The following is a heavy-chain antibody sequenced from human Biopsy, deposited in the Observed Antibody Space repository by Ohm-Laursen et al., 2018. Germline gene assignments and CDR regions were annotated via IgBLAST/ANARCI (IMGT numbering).Heavy chain of an antibody. CDR3: GRAVRNQLLTDP. Sequence: SVNASSKASGYTFTSYDITWVRQASGQRAEWGLWLNTVSGNSNFGQKFRGRVTVTSDTSISTAYMELSGLTYDDPATYYCGRAVRNQLLTDPWGQGTLVTVTS. J-gene: IGHJ5*02. CDR1: GYTFTSYD. CDR2: LNTVSGNS. V-gene: IGHV1-8*01. D-gene: IGHD1-7*01.